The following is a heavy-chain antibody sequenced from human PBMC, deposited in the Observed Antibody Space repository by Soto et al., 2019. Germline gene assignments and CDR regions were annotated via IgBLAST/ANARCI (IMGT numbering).Heavy chain of an antibody. CDR2: IYYSGST. D-gene: IGHD5-12*01. V-gene: IGHV4-39*02. CDR1: GCSISSSSYY. J-gene: IGHJ5*02. Sequence: SESLSLTCAVSGCSISSSSYYWGWIRQPPGKGLEWIGSIYYSGSTYYNPSLKSRVTISVDTSKNQFSLKLSSVTAADTAVYYCAREASRDGYREQFDPWGQGTLVTVSS. CDR3: AREASRDGYREQFDP.